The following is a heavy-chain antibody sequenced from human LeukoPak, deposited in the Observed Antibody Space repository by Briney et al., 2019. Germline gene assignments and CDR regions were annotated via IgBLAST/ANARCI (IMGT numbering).Heavy chain of an antibody. V-gene: IGHV4-59*08. Sequence: PSETLALTCSVSARSMSLLYWGWIRQPPGKALEWIGNVYHSGSTNYNPSLKTRVSLSVDTSRNQFFLTLRSVTAADTAMYFCVRWLQPRGFDSWGQGTLVSVSS. CDR3: VRWLQPRGFDS. CDR2: VYHSGST. J-gene: IGHJ5*01. D-gene: IGHD6-19*01. CDR1: ARSMSLLY.